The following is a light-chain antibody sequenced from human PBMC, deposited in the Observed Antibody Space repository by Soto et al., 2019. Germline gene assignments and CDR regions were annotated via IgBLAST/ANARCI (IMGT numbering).Light chain of an antibody. V-gene: IGKV1-27*01. J-gene: IGKJ1*01. CDR2: AAS. CDR1: RDIDNS. Sequence: DIQVTQSPPSLSASVGDRVTITCRASRDIDNSLAWYQQIPGKAPKLLIYAASTLQSGVPSRFRGSGSGTSFILTITTLQPEDVAIYYCQKYNQAPWTFGQGTKVE. CDR3: QKYNQAPWT.